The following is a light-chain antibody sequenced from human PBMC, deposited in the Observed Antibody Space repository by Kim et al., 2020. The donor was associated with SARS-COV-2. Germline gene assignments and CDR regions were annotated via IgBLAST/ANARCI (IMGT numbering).Light chain of an antibody. V-gene: IGKV3-20*01. CDR3: QQYGSSPSYT. J-gene: IGKJ2*01. Sequence: IVLTQSPGTLSLSPGERATLSCRASQSVSSNYLAWYQQKPGQAPRLLIYGASSRATGIPDRFSGSGSGTDFTLTISRLEPEDFAVYYCQQYGSSPSYTFGQGTKLEI. CDR2: GAS. CDR1: QSVSSNY.